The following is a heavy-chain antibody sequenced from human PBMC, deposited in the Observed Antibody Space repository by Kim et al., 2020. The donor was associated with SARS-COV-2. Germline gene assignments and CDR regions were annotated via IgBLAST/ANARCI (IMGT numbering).Heavy chain of an antibody. V-gene: IGHV3-48*04. D-gene: IGHD6-19*01. CDR2: ISRSGSIT. CDR1: GFTFSNYS. Sequence: GGSLRLSCAASGFTFSNYSMHWVRQVPGEGLVWVSYISRSGSITNYADSVRGRFTISRDNAKNTLYLQMNSLGAEDTAVYYCARALGCSSGFLGYWAQ. CDR3: ARALGCSSGFLGY. J-gene: IGHJ4*02.